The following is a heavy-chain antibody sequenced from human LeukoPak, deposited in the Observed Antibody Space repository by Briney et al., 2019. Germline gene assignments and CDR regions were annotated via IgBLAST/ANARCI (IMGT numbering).Heavy chain of an antibody. CDR2: IKQDGSEK. J-gene: IGHJ4*02. Sequence: GGSLRLSCAASGFTFSSYWMTWVRQAPGKGLEWVANIKQDGSEKYYVDSVEGRFTISRDNAKNSLYLQMNSLRAEDTAVYYCARDRQQRVAVALDYWGQGNLVTVSS. V-gene: IGHV3-7*01. CDR3: ARDRQQRVAVALDY. CDR1: GFTFSSYW. D-gene: IGHD6-19*01.